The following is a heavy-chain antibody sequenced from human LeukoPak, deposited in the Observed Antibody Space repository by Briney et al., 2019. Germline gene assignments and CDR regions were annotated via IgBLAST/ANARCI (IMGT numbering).Heavy chain of an antibody. CDR1: GGSISSYY. CDR3: AGDKANYDILTGYPRYYYGMDV. D-gene: IGHD3-9*01. Sequence: SETLSLTCTVSGGSISSYYWSWIRQPPGKGLEWIGYIYYSGSTNYNPSLKSRVTISVDTSKNQFSLKLSSVTAADTAVYYCAGDKANYDILTGYPRYYYGMDVWGQGTTVTVSS. J-gene: IGHJ6*02. CDR2: IYYSGST. V-gene: IGHV4-59*01.